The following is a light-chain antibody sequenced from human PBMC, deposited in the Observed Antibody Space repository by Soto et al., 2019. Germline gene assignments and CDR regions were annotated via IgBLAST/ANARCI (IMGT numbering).Light chain of an antibody. CDR2: GAS. CDR3: QQYDNSLYT. J-gene: IGKJ2*01. CDR1: QSVSSIY. V-gene: IGKV3-20*01. Sequence: EIVLTQSPGTLSLSPGERATLSCRASQSVSSIYLAWYQQKPGQAPRLLIYGASSRATGIPDRFSGSGSGTDFTLTISRLEPEDFAVYYCQQYDNSLYTFGQGTKLEIK.